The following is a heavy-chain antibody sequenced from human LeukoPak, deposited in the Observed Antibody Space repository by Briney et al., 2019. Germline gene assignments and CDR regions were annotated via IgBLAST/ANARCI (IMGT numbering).Heavy chain of an antibody. CDR2: IYTSGST. V-gene: IGHV4-4*07. CDR1: GGSISSYY. J-gene: IGHJ4*02. CDR3: ARDSAERAWDY. D-gene: IGHD6-25*01. Sequence: PSETLSLTCTVSGGSISSYYWTWIRQPAGRGLEWIGRIYTSGSTNYNSSLKSRVTMSVDTSKNQFSLNLTSVTAADTAVYYCARDSAERAWDYWGQGNLVTVSS.